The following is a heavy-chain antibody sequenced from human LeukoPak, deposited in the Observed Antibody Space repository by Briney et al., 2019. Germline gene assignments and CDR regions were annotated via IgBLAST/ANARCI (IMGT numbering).Heavy chain of an antibody. CDR1: GYTFTSYD. V-gene: IGHV1-8*01. D-gene: IGHD1-7*01. CDR3: ARGRYWNYGKYYFDY. J-gene: IGHJ4*02. Sequence: ASVKVSCKASGYTFTSYDINWVRHATGQGLEWMGWMNPNSGNTGYAQKFQGRVTMTRNTSISTAYMELSSLRSEDTAVYYCARGRYWNYGKYYFDYWGQGTLVTVSS. CDR2: MNPNSGNT.